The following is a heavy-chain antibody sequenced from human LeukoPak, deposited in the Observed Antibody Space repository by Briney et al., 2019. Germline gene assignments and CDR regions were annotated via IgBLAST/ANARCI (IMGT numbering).Heavy chain of an antibody. J-gene: IGHJ3*02. Sequence: PSETLSLTCTVSGGSISSSSYYWDRIRQPPGKGLEWIGSIYYGGSTYYNPSLKSRLTISVDTSKNQFSLKLSSVTAAATAVYYCARRGSSIIVTGGAFDIWGQGTMVTVSS. D-gene: IGHD1-20*01. V-gene: IGHV4-39*01. CDR3: ARRGSSIIVTGGAFDI. CDR2: IYYGGST. CDR1: GGSISSSSYY.